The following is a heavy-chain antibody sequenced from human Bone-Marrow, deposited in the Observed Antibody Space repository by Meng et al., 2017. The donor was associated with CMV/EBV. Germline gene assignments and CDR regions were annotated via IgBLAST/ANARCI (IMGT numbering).Heavy chain of an antibody. CDR2: INPNSGGT. V-gene: IGHV1-2*02. Sequence: ASVKVSCKASGYTFTGYYMHWVRQAPGQGLEWMGWINPNSGGTNYAQKFQGRVTMTRDTSISTAYMELSRLRSEDTAVYYCARYYDILTGPDYWGQGTLVTVSS. J-gene: IGHJ4*02. CDR3: ARYYDILTGPDY. D-gene: IGHD3-9*01. CDR1: GYTFTGYY.